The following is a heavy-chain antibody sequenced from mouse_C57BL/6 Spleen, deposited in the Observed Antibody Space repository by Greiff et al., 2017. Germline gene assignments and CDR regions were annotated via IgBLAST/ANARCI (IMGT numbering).Heavy chain of an antibody. CDR1: GYTFTSYW. D-gene: IGHD3-3*01. Sequence: QVQLQQPGAELVKPGASVKLSCKASGYTFTSYWMHWVKQRPGRGLEWIGRIDPSDSYTNYNQKFKGKSTLTVDKSSSTAYMQLSSLTSEDSAVYYCARRGDGGYFDYWGQGTTLTVSS. CDR2: IDPSDSYT. J-gene: IGHJ2*01. CDR3: ARRGDGGYFDY. V-gene: IGHV1-69*01.